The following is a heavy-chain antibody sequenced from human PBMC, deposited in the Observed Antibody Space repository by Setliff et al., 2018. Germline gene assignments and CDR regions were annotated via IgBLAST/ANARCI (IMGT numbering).Heavy chain of an antibody. CDR1: GGSFSDYY. Sequence: PSETLSLTCEASGGSFSDYYWSWIRQSPGKGLEWLGDFNRTRKIDYSPSLKSRLTISVDTSKKQFSLHLNSVTAADTAMYYCAGGGRYCGGDCYQDDAFDIWGQGTMVTV. CDR3: AGGGRYCGGDCYQDDAFDI. V-gene: IGHV4-34*01. D-gene: IGHD2-21*02. J-gene: IGHJ3*02. CDR2: FNRTRKI.